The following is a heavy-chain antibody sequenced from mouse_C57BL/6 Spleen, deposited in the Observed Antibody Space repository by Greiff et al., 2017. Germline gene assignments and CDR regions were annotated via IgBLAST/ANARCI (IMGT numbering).Heavy chain of an antibody. J-gene: IGHJ3*01. CDR1: GYSFTGYY. Sequence: VQLQQSGPELVKPGASVKISCTASGYSFTGYYMNWVEQSPEKGLEWIGEINPSTGGTTYNEKFKAKATLTVDKSSSTAYMQHKSLTSEDSAVYYCARSGVTTKGAWFAYWGQGTLVTVSA. V-gene: IGHV1-42*01. D-gene: IGHD2-2*01. CDR3: ARSGVTTKGAWFAY. CDR2: INPSTGGT.